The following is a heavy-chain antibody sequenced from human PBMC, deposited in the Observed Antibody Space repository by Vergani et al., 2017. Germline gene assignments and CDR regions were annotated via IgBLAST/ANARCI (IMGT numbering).Heavy chain of an antibody. CDR3: AKANPRNSGYDYLYYYHAMDV. CDR1: GFTFNHYA. Sequence: EVQLLESGGDLVQPGGSLRLSCAASGFTFNHYAMNWVRQAPGKGREWVSGISGSGGSTYYAGSVKGRFTISRDSSKNTLYLQMNSLSAGDTAVYYCAKANPRNSGYDYLYYYHAMDVWGQGTTVTVSS. D-gene: IGHD5-12*01. CDR2: ISGSGGST. V-gene: IGHV3-23*01. J-gene: IGHJ6*02.